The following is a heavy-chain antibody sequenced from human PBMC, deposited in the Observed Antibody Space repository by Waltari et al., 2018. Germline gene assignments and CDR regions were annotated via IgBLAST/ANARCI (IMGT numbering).Heavy chain of an antibody. J-gene: IGHJ2*01. CDR2: ISSGSDYI. CDR3: AGIRGGFWFFDI. CDR1: EFTSYPYS. Sequence: ESGGDLVQPGGSLGSPCAVSEFTSYPYSLTWVRQAPGKGLEWISYISSGSDYIYYAESVEGRFTISRDNSKNSVFLEMKYLRVDDTAIYYCAGIRGGFWFFDIWGRGTLVSVSS. D-gene: IGHD3-10*01. V-gene: IGHV3-48*04.